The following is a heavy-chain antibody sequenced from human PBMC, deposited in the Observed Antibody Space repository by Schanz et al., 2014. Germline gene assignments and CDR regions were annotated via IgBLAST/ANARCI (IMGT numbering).Heavy chain of an antibody. CDR1: GFTFSSYA. J-gene: IGHJ6*03. CDR2: IGTAGDT. Sequence: VQLVESGGGVVQPGRSLRLSCAASGFTFSSYAMHWVRQATGAGLEWVSAIGTAGDTFYLDSVKGRFTISRENAKNSLYLQMNSLRAGDTAVYYCARDGDRFYHNYYMDVWGKGTTVTVSS. V-gene: IGHV3-13*04. CDR3: ARDGDRFYHNYYMDV. D-gene: IGHD4-17*01.